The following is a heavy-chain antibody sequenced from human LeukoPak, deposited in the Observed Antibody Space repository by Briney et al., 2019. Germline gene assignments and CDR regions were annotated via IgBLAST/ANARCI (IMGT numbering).Heavy chain of an antibody. CDR2: IWYDGSNK. J-gene: IGHJ3*02. CDR3: ARVRGGAIPDAFDI. V-gene: IGHV3-33*01. D-gene: IGHD2-21*01. CDR1: GFTFSSYG. Sequence: PGRSLRLSCAASGFTFSSYGMHWVRQAPGKGLEWVAVIWYDGSNKYYADSVKGRFTISRDNSKNTLYLQMNSLRAEDTAVYYCARVRGGAIPDAFDIWGQGTRVTVSS.